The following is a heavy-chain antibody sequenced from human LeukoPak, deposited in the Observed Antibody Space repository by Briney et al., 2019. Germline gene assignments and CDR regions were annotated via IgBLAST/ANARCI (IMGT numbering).Heavy chain of an antibody. D-gene: IGHD3-22*01. V-gene: IGHV1-2*06. J-gene: IGHJ5*02. CDR1: GYTFSGYY. CDR2: INPNSGGT. Sequence: GASVKVSCKASGYTFSGYYMHWVRQAPGQGLEWMGRINPNSGGTNYAQKFQGRVTMTRDTSITTVYMELNRLRSDDTAVYYCARDNYYDSSGYYLGSWFDPWGQGTLVTVSS. CDR3: ARDNYYDSSGYYLGSWFDP.